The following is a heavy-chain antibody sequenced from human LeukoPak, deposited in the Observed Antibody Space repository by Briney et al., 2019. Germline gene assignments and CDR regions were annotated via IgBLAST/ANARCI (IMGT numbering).Heavy chain of an antibody. J-gene: IGHJ5*02. Sequence: GGSLRLSCAASGFTFNNAWMNWVRQAPGKGREWVGRIKRKNVGGPTDYAAPVKGRFTISRDDSKNTVYLQMNSLKIEDTAVYYCTSHAAFDPWGQGTLVTVSS. CDR3: TSHAAFDP. CDR1: GFTFNNAW. CDR2: IKRKNVGGPT. V-gene: IGHV3-15*01.